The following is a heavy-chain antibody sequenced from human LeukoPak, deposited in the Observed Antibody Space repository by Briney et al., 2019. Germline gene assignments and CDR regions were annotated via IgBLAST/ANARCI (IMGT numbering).Heavy chain of an antibody. V-gene: IGHV1-8*01. J-gene: IGHJ6*02. CDR2: MSPNSGDT. Sequence: ASVKVSCKASGYTFTSHDINWVRQATGQGLEWMGWMSPNSGDTGYAQKFQGRVTMTSDSSISTAYMELSSLRSEDTAVYYCARDQLRYDFWSGYYGPHYYYYGMDVWGQGTTVTVSS. D-gene: IGHD3-3*01. CDR3: ARDQLRYDFWSGYYGPHYYYYGMDV. CDR1: GYTFTSHD.